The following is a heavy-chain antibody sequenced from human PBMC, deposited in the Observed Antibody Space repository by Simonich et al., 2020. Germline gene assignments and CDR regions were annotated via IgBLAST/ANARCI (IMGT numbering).Heavy chain of an antibody. J-gene: IGHJ4*02. CDR1: GFTFSSYG. CDR2: IWYDGSNK. V-gene: IGHV3-33*01. D-gene: IGHD2-15*01. Sequence: QVQLVESGGGVFQPGRSLRLSCAASGFTFSSYGMHWVRQAPGKGLEWVAVIWYDGSNKYYADSVKGRFTISRDNSKNTLYLQMNSLRAEDTAVYYCARDRYCSSGSCYYFDYWGQGTLVTVSS. CDR3: ARDRYCSSGSCYYFDY.